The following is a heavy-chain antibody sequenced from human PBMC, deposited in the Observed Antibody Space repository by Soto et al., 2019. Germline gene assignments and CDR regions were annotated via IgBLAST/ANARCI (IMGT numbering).Heavy chain of an antibody. D-gene: IGHD1-7*01. J-gene: IGHJ5*02. CDR1: GFTFSSYW. CDR2: IKQDGSEK. V-gene: IGHV3-7*01. Sequence: GGSLRLSCAASGFTFSSYWMSWVRQAPGKGLEWVANIKQDGSEKYYVDSVKGRFTISRDNAKNSLYLQMNSLRAEDTAVYYCARVYGYNWTYAGWFDPWGQGTLVTVSS. CDR3: ARVYGYNWTYAGWFDP.